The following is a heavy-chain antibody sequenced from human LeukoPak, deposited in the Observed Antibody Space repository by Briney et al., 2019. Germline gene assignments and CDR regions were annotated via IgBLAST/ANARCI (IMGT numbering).Heavy chain of an antibody. CDR3: ARAGIYDFWSGYSSWGGPYYMDV. D-gene: IGHD3-3*01. CDR1: GGSISSGDYY. J-gene: IGHJ6*03. CDR2: IYYSGST. Sequence: PSETLSLTCTVSGGSISSGDYYWSWIRQPPGKGLEWIGYIYYSGSTYYNPSLKSRVTISVDTSKNQFSLKLSSVTAADTAVYYCARAGIYDFWSGYSSWGGPYYMDVWGKGTTVTVSS. V-gene: IGHV4-30-4*02.